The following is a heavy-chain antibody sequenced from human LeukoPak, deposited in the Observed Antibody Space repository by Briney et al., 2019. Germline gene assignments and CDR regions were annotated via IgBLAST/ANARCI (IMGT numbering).Heavy chain of an antibody. CDR1: GGFFSGYY. CDR3: ARGRTRYCIGGSCYVGVLDY. V-gene: IGHV4-34*01. CDR2: INHIGST. D-gene: IGHD2-15*01. J-gene: IGHJ4*02. Sequence: AETLSLTCAVYGGFFSGYYWSWIRQPPGKGLEGIGEINHIGSTNYNPSLKSRVTISVDTSKNQCSLKLSSVTAADTAVYYCARGRTRYCIGGSCYVGVLDYWGQGTLVTVSS.